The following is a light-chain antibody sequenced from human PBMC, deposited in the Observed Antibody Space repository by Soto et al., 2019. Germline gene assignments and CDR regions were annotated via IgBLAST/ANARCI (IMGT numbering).Light chain of an antibody. V-gene: IGLV2-14*03. CDR3: SSYTSSRTLV. CDR2: DVS. Sequence: QSALTQPASVSGSPGQSITISCTGTSSDIGGYNYVSWYQQHPDKAPKLVIYDVSSRPSGVSNRFSGSKSGNTAFLTISGLQTEDEADYYCSSYTSSRTLVFGGGTKLTVL. CDR1: SSDIGGYNY. J-gene: IGLJ2*01.